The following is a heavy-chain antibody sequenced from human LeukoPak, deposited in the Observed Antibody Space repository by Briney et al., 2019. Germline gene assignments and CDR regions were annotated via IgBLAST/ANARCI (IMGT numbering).Heavy chain of an antibody. J-gene: IGHJ4*02. CDR2: IFTSGSS. V-gene: IGHV4-4*09. CDR1: GDSIRSDS. D-gene: IGHD3-10*01. CDR3: ARLIRGPWRIDY. Sequence: SETLSLTCSVSGDSIRSDSWSWIRQFPGGGLEWIGYIFTSGSSNYNPSLRSRVTISGDTSMNQFSLSLNSVTAADTAVYFCARLIRGPWRIDYWGQGTLVTVSS.